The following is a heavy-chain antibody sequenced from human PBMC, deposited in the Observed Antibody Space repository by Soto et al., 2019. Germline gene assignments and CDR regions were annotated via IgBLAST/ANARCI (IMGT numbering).Heavy chain of an antibody. D-gene: IGHD3-3*01. V-gene: IGHV3-33*01. Sequence: GGSLRLSCAASGFTFSSYGMHWVRQAPGKGLEWVAVIWYDGSNKYYADSVKGRFTISRDNSKNTLYLQMNSLRAEDTAVYYCARDSRYYDFWSGYYSSAHYYYMDVWGKGTTVTVSS. CDR2: IWYDGSNK. CDR1: GFTFSSYG. CDR3: ARDSRYYDFWSGYYSSAHYYYMDV. J-gene: IGHJ6*03.